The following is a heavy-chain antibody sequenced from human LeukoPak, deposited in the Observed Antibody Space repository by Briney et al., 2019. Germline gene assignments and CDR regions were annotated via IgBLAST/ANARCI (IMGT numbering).Heavy chain of an antibody. Sequence: GGSLRLSCAASGFTFSSYAMSWVRQAPGKGLEWVPAISGSGGSTYYADSVKGRFTISRDNSKNTLYLQMNSLRAEDTAVYYCAKDNWVHSAPNDYHYYYGMDVWGQGTTVTVSS. CDR1: GFTFSSYA. J-gene: IGHJ6*02. D-gene: IGHD7-27*01. V-gene: IGHV3-23*01. CDR2: ISGSGGST. CDR3: AKDNWVHSAPNDYHYYYGMDV.